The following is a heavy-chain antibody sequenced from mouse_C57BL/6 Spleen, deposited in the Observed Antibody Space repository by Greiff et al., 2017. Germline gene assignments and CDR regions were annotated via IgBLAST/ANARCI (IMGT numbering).Heavy chain of an antibody. CDR1: GFTFSSYA. CDR2: ISSGGDYI. CDR3: TRGGRYDAMDY. Sequence: EVMLVESGEGLVKPGGSLKLSCAASGFTFSSYAMSWVRQTPEKRLEWVAYISSGGDYIYYADTVKGRFTISRDNARNTLYLQMSSLKSEDTAMYYCTRGGRYDAMDYWGQGTSVTVSS. V-gene: IGHV5-9-1*02. J-gene: IGHJ4*01.